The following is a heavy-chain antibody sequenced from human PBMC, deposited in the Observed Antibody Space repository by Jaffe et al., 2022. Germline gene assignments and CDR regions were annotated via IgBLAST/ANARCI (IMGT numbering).Heavy chain of an antibody. CDR3: ARLGYCSSGSCHYVDY. V-gene: IGHV3-21*01. CDR2: IRSSGDYE. J-gene: IGHJ4*02. Sequence: EVQLVESGGGLVKPGGSLRLSCAASGFSFRDYDMNWVRQAPGKGLEWVSSIRSSGDYEHYADSLKGRFIISRDNAKNSLYLQMNSLRAEDTAVYYCARLGYCSSGSCHYVDYWGQGTLVTVSS. D-gene: IGHD2-15*01. CDR1: GFSFRDYD.